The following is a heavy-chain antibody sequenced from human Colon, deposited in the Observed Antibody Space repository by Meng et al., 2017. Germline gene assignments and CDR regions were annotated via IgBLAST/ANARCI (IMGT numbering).Heavy chain of an antibody. CDR2: IYSGGST. Sequence: GGSLRLSCAASGFTVSSNYMSWVRQAPGKGLEWVSVIYSGGSTYYADSVKGRFTISRDNSKNTLYLQMNSLRAEDTAVYYCARAMTYGDYPLDYWGQGNLVNVSS. D-gene: IGHD4-17*01. CDR1: GFTVSSNY. V-gene: IGHV3-53*01. CDR3: ARAMTYGDYPLDY. J-gene: IGHJ4*02.